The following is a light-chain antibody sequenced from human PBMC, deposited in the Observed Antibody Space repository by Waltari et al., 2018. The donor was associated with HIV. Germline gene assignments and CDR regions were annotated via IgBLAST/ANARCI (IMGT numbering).Light chain of an antibody. J-gene: IGKJ4*01. CDR2: GAS. CDR1: QTIGGS. Sequence: DVQLTQSPSSLSASVGGTVTIPCRASQTIGGSLSWFQQKSNKAPNLLLYGASTLQPGVPPRFRGSGSETDFTLTIVNLQPEDFSTYYCQQTFNLPLTFGGGTNV. V-gene: IGKV1-39*01. CDR3: QQTFNLPLT.